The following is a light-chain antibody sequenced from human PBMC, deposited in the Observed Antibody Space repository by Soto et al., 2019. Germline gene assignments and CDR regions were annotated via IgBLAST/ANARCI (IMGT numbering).Light chain of an antibody. J-gene: IGKJ1*01. Sequence: IVLTQSPGTLSLSPGERATLSCRASQSVSTNYLAWYQRKPGQAPRLLIYGASSRATGIPDRFSGSGSGTDFTLTITRLEPEDFAVYYCQQYGSSPPTFGQGTKVDIK. CDR2: GAS. CDR3: QQYGSSPPT. V-gene: IGKV3-20*01. CDR1: QSVSTNY.